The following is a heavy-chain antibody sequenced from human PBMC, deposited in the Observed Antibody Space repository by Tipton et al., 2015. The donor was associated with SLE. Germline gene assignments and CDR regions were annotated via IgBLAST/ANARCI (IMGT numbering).Heavy chain of an antibody. V-gene: IGHV4-59*01. CDR1: GGSIRSYY. J-gene: IGHJ5*02. D-gene: IGHD3-16*01. CDR2: IYGSGGT. Sequence: TLSLTCSVSGGSIRSYYWSWIRQTPEKGLEWVGRIYGSGGTYYNPSLKSRVTISVDTSKNQFSLNLSSVTAADTAVYYCARRRRESRPSDLWNWLDPWGQGILVTVSS. CDR3: ARRRRESRPSDLWNWLDP.